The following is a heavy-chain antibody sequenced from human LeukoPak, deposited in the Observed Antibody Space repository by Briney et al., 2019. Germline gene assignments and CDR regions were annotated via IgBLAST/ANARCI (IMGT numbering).Heavy chain of an antibody. Sequence: GGSLRLSCAASGFTFDDYAMHWVRQAPGKGLEWVSGISWNSRTIGYADSVKGRFTISRDNAKNSLYLQMNSLRAEDTALYYCAKDRRPVVAAFDYWGQGMLVTVSS. CDR1: GFTFDDYA. J-gene: IGHJ4*02. CDR3: AKDRRPVVAAFDY. V-gene: IGHV3-9*01. CDR2: ISWNSRTI. D-gene: IGHD2-15*01.